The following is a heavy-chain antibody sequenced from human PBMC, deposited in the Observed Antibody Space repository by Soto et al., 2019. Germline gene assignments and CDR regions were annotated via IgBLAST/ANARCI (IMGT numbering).Heavy chain of an antibody. CDR3: ARGRFGVVPRPDAFDI. J-gene: IGHJ3*02. Sequence: SVKVSCKASGYTFTSYGISWVRQAPGQGLEWMGWISAYNGNTNYAQKLQGRVTMTTDTSTSTAYMELRSLRSDDTAVYYCARGRFGVVPRPDAFDIWGQGTMVTVSS. CDR2: ISAYNGNT. V-gene: IGHV1-18*01. D-gene: IGHD3-3*01. CDR1: GYTFTSYG.